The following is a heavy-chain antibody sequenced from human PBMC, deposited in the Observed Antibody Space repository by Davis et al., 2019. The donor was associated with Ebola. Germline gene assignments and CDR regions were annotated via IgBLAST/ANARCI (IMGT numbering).Heavy chain of an antibody. V-gene: IGHV1-18*04. J-gene: IGHJ6*02. Sequence: ASVKVSCKASGYTFTSYYMHWVRQAPGQGLEWMGWISAYNGNTNYAQKLQGRVTMTTDTSTSTAYMELRSLRSDDTAVYYCVRDIGSSTSCYLCSYYGMDVWGQGTTVTVSS. D-gene: IGHD2-2*01. CDR3: VRDIGSSTSCYLCSYYGMDV. CDR2: ISAYNGNT. CDR1: GYTFTSYY.